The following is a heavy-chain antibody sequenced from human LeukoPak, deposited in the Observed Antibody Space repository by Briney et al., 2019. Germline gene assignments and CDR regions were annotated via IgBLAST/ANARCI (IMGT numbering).Heavy chain of an antibody. J-gene: IGHJ4*02. CDR3: ARTGGYGGNSYNFDY. CDR1: GGSISSYY. V-gene: IGHV4-59*01. D-gene: IGHD4-23*01. Sequence: SETLTLTCTVPGGSISSYYWSWIRQPPGKGLEWIGYIYYSGSTNYNPSLKSRVTISVDTSKNQFSLKLSSVTAADTAVYYCARTGGYGGNSYNFDYWGQGTLVTVSS. CDR2: IYYSGST.